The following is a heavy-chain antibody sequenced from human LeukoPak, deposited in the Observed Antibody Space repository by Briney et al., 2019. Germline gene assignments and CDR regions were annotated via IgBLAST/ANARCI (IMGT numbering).Heavy chain of an antibody. CDR2: INHSGST. CDR3: AKYRSGGLDWYFEL. Sequence: SETLSLTCAVYGGSFSGYFWSWIRQPPGKGLEWIGEINHSGSTNYNSSLKSRVTISVDTSKNQFSLKLSSVTAADTAVYYCAKYRSGGLDWYFELWGRGTLVTVSS. D-gene: IGHD6-25*01. CDR1: GGSFSGYF. J-gene: IGHJ2*01. V-gene: IGHV4-34*10.